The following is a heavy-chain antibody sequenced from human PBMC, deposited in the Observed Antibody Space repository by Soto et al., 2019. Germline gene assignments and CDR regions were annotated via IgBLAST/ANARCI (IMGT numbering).Heavy chain of an antibody. Sequence: GASVKVSCKASGYIFSNYLLHWVRQAPGQRLEWMGWINAGNGDTKYSQKFQGGVTFTRDTSASTIYTELSSLRSEDTAFYYCAKDYRGNHWFDFWGLGTLVTVSS. CDR2: INAGNGDT. J-gene: IGHJ5*01. CDR1: GYIFSNYL. V-gene: IGHV1-3*01. D-gene: IGHD2-21*01. CDR3: AKDYRGNHWFDF.